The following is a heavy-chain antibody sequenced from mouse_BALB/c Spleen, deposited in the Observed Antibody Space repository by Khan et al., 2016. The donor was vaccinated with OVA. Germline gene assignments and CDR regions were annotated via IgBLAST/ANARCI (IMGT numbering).Heavy chain of an antibody. J-gene: IGHJ4*01. V-gene: IGHV9-3-1*01. CDR1: GYTFTNYG. Sequence: QVQLKQSGPELKKPGETVKISCKASGYTFTNYGMNWVKQAPGKGLKWMGWINTYTGEPTYADDFKGRFAFSLETSASTAYLQINILKNEDTATYYCARVGYNGTMDYWGQGTSVTVSS. CDR3: ARVGYNGTMDY. D-gene: IGHD2-14*01. CDR2: INTYTGEP.